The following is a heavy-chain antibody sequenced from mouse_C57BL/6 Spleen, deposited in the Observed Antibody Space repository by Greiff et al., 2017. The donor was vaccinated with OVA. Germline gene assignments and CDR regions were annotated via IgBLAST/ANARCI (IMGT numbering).Heavy chain of an antibody. V-gene: IGHV5-17*01. CDR1: GFTFSDYG. Sequence: EVKLVESGGGLVKPGGSLKLSCAASGFTFSDYGMHWVRQAPEKGLEWVAYISSGSSTIYYADTVKGRFTISRDNAKNTLFLQMTSLRSEDTAMYYCARTGTRRYFDVWGTGTTVTVSS. J-gene: IGHJ1*03. CDR2: ISSGSSTI. CDR3: ARTGTRRYFDV. D-gene: IGHD4-1*01.